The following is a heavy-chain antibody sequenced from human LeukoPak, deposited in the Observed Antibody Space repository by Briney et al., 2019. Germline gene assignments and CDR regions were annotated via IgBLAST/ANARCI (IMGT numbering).Heavy chain of an antibody. J-gene: IGHJ5*02. CDR2: INHSGST. CDR1: GGSFSGYY. D-gene: IGHD3-10*01. CDR3: VRGPYGSGISNWFDP. Sequence: SETLSLTCAVYGGSFSGYYWSWIRQPPGKGLEWIGEINHSGSTNYNLSLKSRVTISIDTSKNQFSLRLTSVSAADTAVYYCVRGPYGSGISNWFDPWGQGTQVSVSS. V-gene: IGHV4-34*01.